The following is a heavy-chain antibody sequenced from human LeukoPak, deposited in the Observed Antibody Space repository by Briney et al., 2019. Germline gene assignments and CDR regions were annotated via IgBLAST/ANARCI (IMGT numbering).Heavy chain of an antibody. D-gene: IGHD3-22*01. Sequence: PSETLSLTCTVSGGSISSYYWSWIRQPPGKGLEWIGYIYYSGSTNYNPSLKSRVTISVDTSKNQFSLKLSSVAAADTAVYYCARANYYDSSGPDPYFDYWGQGTLVTVSS. J-gene: IGHJ4*02. CDR2: IYYSGST. CDR1: GGSISSYY. CDR3: ARANYYDSSGPDPYFDY. V-gene: IGHV4-59*01.